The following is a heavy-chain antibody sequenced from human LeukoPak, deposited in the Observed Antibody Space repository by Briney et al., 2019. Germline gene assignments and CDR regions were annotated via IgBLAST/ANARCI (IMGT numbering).Heavy chain of an antibody. J-gene: IGHJ3*02. D-gene: IGHD6-6*01. Sequence: GASAKVSCKASGYTFTSYGISWVRQAPGQGLEWMGWISAYNGNTNYAQKLQGRVTMTTDTSTSTAYMELRSLRSDDTAVYYCARGYSSSPLVAFDIWGQETMVTVSS. CDR2: ISAYNGNT. CDR1: GYTFTSYG. CDR3: ARGYSSSPLVAFDI. V-gene: IGHV1-18*01.